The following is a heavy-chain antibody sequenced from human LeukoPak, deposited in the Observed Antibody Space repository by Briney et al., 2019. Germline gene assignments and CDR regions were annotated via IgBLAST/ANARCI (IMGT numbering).Heavy chain of an antibody. V-gene: IGHV1-2*02. CDR1: GYTFTDYY. J-gene: IGHJ3*02. CDR2: INPNSGGT. CDR3: ARADSTDAFDI. Sequence: ASVKVSCKASGYTFTDYYIHWVRQAPGQGLEWMGWINPNSGGTNYAQKFQGRDTMTRDTSISTAYMELGRLRSDDTAVYYCARADSTDAFDIWGQGTMVTVSS.